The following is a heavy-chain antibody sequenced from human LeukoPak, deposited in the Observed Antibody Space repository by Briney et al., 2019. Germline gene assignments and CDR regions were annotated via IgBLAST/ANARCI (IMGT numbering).Heavy chain of an antibody. D-gene: IGHD6-19*01. CDR3: ARGLPGYSGGDDAFDF. Sequence: PSETLSLTCTVSGGSITSYYWPWIRQPPGKGLEWMGYIYYSGSTNYNPSLKSRVTISVDTSKNQFSLKLSSVTAADTAMYYCARGLPGYSGGDDAFDFWGQGTVVTVS. CDR1: GGSITSYY. V-gene: IGHV4-59*01. J-gene: IGHJ3*01. CDR2: IYYSGST.